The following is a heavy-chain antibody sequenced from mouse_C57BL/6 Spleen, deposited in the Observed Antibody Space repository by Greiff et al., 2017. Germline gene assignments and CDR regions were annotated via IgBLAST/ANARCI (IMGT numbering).Heavy chain of an antibody. CDR1: GFTFSSYA. J-gene: IGHJ4*01. CDR3: ARAWYGNLYYYAMDY. V-gene: IGHV5-4*01. CDR2: ISDGGSYT. D-gene: IGHD2-10*02. Sequence: EVQGVESGGGLVKPGGSLKLSCAASGFTFSSYAMSWVRQTPEKRLEWVATISDGGSYTYYPDNVTGRFTISRDNAKNNLYLQMSHLKSEDTAMYYCARAWYGNLYYYAMDYWGQGTSVTVSS.